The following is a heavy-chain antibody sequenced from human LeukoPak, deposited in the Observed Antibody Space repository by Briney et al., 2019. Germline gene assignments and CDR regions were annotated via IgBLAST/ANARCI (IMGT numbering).Heavy chain of an antibody. D-gene: IGHD6-13*01. J-gene: IGHJ4*02. CDR3: ARGRGSWYGVYFNY. Sequence: QPGGSLRLSCAASGFSFSSYGMHWVRQAPGKGLEWVAVISYDGSNKYYVDSVKGRFTISRDNAKNSLYLQMNSLRTEDTAVYYCARGRGSWYGVYFNYWGQGTLVTVSS. V-gene: IGHV3-33*05. CDR1: GFSFSSYG. CDR2: ISYDGSNK.